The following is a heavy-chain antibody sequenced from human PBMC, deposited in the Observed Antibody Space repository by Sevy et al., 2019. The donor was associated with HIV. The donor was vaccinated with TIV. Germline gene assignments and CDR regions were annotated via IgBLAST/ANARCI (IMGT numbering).Heavy chain of an antibody. J-gene: IGHJ4*02. Sequence: ASVKVSCKASGYTFTSSYVHWVRQAPGQGLEWMGTINPTTGTTTDAQKFQGRVTMTRDTSTSTVYLDLSSLRSEATAVYYCAGEWGSGTFYVFDYWGQGTLVTVSS. V-gene: IGHV1-46*01. CDR3: AGEWGSGTFYVFDY. CDR1: GYTFTSSY. CDR2: INPTTGTT. D-gene: IGHD3-10*01.